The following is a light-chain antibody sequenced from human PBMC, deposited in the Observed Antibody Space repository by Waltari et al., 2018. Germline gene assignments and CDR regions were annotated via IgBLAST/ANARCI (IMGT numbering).Light chain of an antibody. V-gene: IGKV1-39*01. CDR3: QQSYSTPQT. CDR1: QSISSY. J-gene: IGKJ1*01. CDR2: AAS. Sequence: DIQMTQSPSSLSASVVDRVTITCRASQSISSYLNWYQQKPGKAPKLLFYAASSLQSGVPSRFSGSGSGTDFTLTIRSLQPEDFATYYCQQSYSTPQTFGQGTKVEIK.